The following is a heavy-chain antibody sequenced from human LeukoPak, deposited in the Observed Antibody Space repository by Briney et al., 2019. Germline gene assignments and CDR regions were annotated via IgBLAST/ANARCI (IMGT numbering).Heavy chain of an antibody. CDR1: GGSMSSYY. V-gene: IGHV4-4*07. CDR2: IYPRGTT. J-gene: IGHJ4*02. Sequence: PSETLSLTCAVSGGSMSSYYWSWIRQPAGEGLEWIGRIYPRGTTNYNPSLKSRVTMSVDTSKNHFFLKLSSVTAADTAVYYCARVERITIFGVVSYFFDYWGQGTLATVSS. CDR3: ARVERITIFGVVSYFFDY. D-gene: IGHD3-3*01.